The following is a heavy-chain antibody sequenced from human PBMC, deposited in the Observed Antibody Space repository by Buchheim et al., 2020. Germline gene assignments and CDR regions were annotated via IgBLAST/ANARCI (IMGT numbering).Heavy chain of an antibody. CDR1: GFTFSSYA. D-gene: IGHD2-2*02. J-gene: IGHJ3*02. V-gene: IGHV3-30-3*01. CDR2: ISYDGSNK. Sequence: QVQLVESGGGVVQPGRSLRLSCAASGFTFSSYAMHWVRQAPGKGLEWVAVISYDGSNKYYADSVKGRFTISSANSNTTLYLQMNSLRAEDTAVYYCARDRYCSSTSCYIGDAFDIWGQGT. CDR3: ARDRYCSSTSCYIGDAFDI.